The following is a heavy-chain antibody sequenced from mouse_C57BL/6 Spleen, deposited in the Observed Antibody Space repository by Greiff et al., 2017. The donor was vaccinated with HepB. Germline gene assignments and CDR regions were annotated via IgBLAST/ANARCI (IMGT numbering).Heavy chain of an antibody. J-gene: IGHJ2*01. CDR2: IYPRDGST. D-gene: IGHD4-1*02. V-gene: IGHV1-78*01. Sequence: VQLQQSDAELVKPGASVKISCKVSGYTFTDHTIHWMKQRPEQGLEWIGYIYPRDGSTTYNEKFKGKATLTADKSSSTAYMQLNSLTSEDSAVYFCARAGYNWAYYFDYWGQGTTLTVSS. CDR1: GYTFTDHT. CDR3: ARAGYNWAYYFDY.